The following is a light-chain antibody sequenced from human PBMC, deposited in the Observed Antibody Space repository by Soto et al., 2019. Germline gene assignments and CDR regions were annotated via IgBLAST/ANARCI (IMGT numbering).Light chain of an antibody. CDR1: QSVSSTY. V-gene: IGKV3-20*01. J-gene: IGKJ1*01. CDR2: SSS. Sequence: ELVLTQSQGTLSLAPGDRATLSCRAIQSVSSTYLAWYQQRPGQAPRLLIYSSSSRASGIPDRFSGSGSGTDFTLTISRLEPEDFAVYYCQQYRTSPPTWTFGQGTKVDIK. CDR3: QQYRTSPPTWT.